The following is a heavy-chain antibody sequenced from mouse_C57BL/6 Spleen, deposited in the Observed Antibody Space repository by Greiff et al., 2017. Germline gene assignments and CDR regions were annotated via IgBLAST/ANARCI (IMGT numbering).Heavy chain of an antibody. V-gene: IGHV1-81*01. CDR3: ARRKGYCNYDAKDY. Sequence: QVQLQQSGAELARPGASVKLSCKASGYTFTSSGISWVKQRTGQGLEWIGEIYPRSGNTYYNEKFKGKATLTADKSSSTAYMELRSLTSEDSAVYFCARRKGYCNYDAKDYWGQGTSVTVSS. J-gene: IGHJ4*01. CDR1: GYTFTSSG. CDR2: IYPRSGNT. D-gene: IGHD2-10*02.